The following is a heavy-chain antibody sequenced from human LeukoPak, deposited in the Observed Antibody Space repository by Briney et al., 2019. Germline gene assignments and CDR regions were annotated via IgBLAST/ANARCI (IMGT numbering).Heavy chain of an antibody. V-gene: IGHV1-46*01. CDR2: INPSGGGT. CDR1: GYTFTSYF. Sequence: ASVKVSCKASGYTFTSYFMHWVRQAPGQGLEWMGIINPSGGGTSYAQKFQGRVTMTRDTSTSTVYMVLSSLRSEDTAVYYCARDPPNCSSTSCYGSGAFDIWGQGTMVTVSS. CDR3: ARDPPNCSSTSCYGSGAFDI. D-gene: IGHD2-2*01. J-gene: IGHJ3*02.